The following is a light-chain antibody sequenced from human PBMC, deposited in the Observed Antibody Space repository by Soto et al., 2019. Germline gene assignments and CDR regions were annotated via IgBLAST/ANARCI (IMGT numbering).Light chain of an antibody. CDR2: AVS. CDR3: SSYGGSNTVV. CDR1: RSDVGGYNY. J-gene: IGLJ2*01. Sequence: QPALTQPPSASGSPGQSVTIPCTGSRSDVGGYNYVSSYQQHPGKSPKLMIYAVSKRPSGVPDRLSGSKSGNTASLTVSGLQAEDEADYYCSSYGGSNTVVFCGGTELTVL. V-gene: IGLV2-8*01.